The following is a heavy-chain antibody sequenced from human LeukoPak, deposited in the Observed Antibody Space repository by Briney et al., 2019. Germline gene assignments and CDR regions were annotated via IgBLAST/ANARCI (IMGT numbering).Heavy chain of an antibody. Sequence: SETLSLTCAVSGYSISSGYYWGWIRQPPGQGLEWIGIIYHSGSTYYNPSLKSRVTISVDTSKNQFSLKLSSVSAADTAVYYCASYQLLYLFDGWGQGTLVTVSS. J-gene: IGHJ4*02. D-gene: IGHD2-2*01. V-gene: IGHV4-38-2*01. CDR2: IYHSGST. CDR3: ASYQLLYLFDG. CDR1: GYSISSGYY.